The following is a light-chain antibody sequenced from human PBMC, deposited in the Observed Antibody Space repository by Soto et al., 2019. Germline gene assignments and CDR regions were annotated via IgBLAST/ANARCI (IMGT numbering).Light chain of an antibody. Sequence: QSALTQPASVSGSPGQSITISCTGTGSDVGGYNYVSWYQQHPGKAPKVMIYDVSNRPSGVSNRFSGSKSGNTASLTISGLQAEDDADYYCSSYTSASTPLVFGGGTKLPVL. CDR1: GSDVGGYNY. CDR2: DVS. J-gene: IGLJ2*01. V-gene: IGLV2-14*01. CDR3: SSYTSASTPLV.